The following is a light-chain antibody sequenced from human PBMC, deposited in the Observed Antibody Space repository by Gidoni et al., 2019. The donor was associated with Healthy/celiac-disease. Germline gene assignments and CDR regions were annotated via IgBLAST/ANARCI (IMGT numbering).Light chain of an antibody. CDR1: SGSIARNY. Sequence: NFMLTQPHSVSESPGKTVTISCTGSSGSIARNYVQWYQQRPGSAPTTVIYEDNQRPSGVPDRFSGSIDSSSNSAALTISGLKTEDEADYDCQSYDSSIMVFGGGTKLTVL. CDR2: EDN. CDR3: QSYDSSIMV. V-gene: IGLV6-57*02. J-gene: IGLJ3*02.